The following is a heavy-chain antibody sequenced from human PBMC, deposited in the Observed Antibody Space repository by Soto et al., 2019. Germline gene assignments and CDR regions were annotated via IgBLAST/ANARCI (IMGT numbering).Heavy chain of an antibody. CDR2: ISAYNGNT. J-gene: IGHJ3*02. D-gene: IGHD5-12*01. CDR3: ARDDSRQVGFSGYGDAFAI. CDR1: GYTFTSYG. Sequence: GASVKVSCKASGYTFTSYGISWVRQAPGQGLEWMGWISAYNGNTNYAQKLQGRVTMTTDTSTSTAYMELRSLRSDDTAVYYCARDDSRQVGFSGYGDAFAIRGQGTMVTVSS. V-gene: IGHV1-18*01.